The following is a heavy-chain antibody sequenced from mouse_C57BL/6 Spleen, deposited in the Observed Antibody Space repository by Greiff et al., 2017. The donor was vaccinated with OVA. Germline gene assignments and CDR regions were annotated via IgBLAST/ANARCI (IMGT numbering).Heavy chain of an antibody. D-gene: IGHD2-1*01. CDR2: IHPNSGST. Sequence: VQLQQPGAELVKPGASVKLSCKASGYTFTSYWMHWVKQRPGQGLEWIGMIHPNSGSTNYNEKFKSKATLTVDKSSSTAYMQLSSLTSEDSAVYYCARSTYGNYDFDYWGQGTTLTVSS. CDR3: ARSTYGNYDFDY. J-gene: IGHJ2*01. V-gene: IGHV1-64*01. CDR1: GYTFTSYW.